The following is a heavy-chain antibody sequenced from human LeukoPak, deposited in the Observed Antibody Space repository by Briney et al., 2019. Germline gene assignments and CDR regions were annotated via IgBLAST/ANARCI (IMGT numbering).Heavy chain of an antibody. D-gene: IGHD5-24*01. Sequence: GGSLRLSCAASGFTCSSYEMNWVRQAPGKGLEWVSYISSSGSTIYYADSVKGRFTISRDNAKNSLYLQMNSLRAEDTAVYYCARDRDGYNCVFDYWGQGTLVTVSS. CDR1: GFTCSSYE. V-gene: IGHV3-48*03. J-gene: IGHJ4*02. CDR2: ISSSGSTI. CDR3: ARDRDGYNCVFDY.